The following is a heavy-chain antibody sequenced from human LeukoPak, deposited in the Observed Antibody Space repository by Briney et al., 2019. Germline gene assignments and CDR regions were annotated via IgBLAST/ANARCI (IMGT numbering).Heavy chain of an antibody. CDR2: INPSGGST. CDR1: GYTFTSYY. D-gene: IGHD2-15*01. CDR3: ATLGYCSGGSCYSSMKWFDP. Sequence: ASVKVSCKASGYTFTSYYMHWVRQAPGQGLEWMGIINPSGGSTSYAQKFQGRVTMTRDMSTSTDYMELSSLRSEDTAVYYCATLGYCSGGSCYSSMKWFDPWGQGTLVTVSS. V-gene: IGHV1-46*01. J-gene: IGHJ5*02.